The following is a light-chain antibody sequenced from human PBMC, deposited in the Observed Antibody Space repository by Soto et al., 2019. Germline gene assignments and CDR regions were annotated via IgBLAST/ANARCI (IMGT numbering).Light chain of an antibody. CDR1: QSVSSSY. Sequence: EIVLTQSPGTLSLSPGERATLSCMASQSVSSSYFAWYQQKPGQAPRLLIYAASFRATGIPDRFSGSGSGIDFTLTISRLEPEDFAVYYCQQYGSSPQTFGQGTKVDIK. J-gene: IGKJ2*01. CDR3: QQYGSSPQT. V-gene: IGKV3-20*01. CDR2: AAS.